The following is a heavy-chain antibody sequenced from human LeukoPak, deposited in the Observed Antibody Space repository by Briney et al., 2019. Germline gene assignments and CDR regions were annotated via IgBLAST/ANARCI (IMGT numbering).Heavy chain of an antibody. J-gene: IGHJ6*02. Sequence: GGSLRLSCAASGFTVSSNYMSWVRQAPGKGLEWVSVIYSGGSTYYADSVKGRFTISRDNSKNTLYLQMNSLRAEDTAVYYCAKSLNYYYDFWSGYYVLASYYYGMDVWGQGTTVTVSS. CDR2: IYSGGST. D-gene: IGHD3-3*01. CDR1: GFTVSSNY. CDR3: AKSLNYYYDFWSGYYVLASYYYGMDV. V-gene: IGHV3-53*01.